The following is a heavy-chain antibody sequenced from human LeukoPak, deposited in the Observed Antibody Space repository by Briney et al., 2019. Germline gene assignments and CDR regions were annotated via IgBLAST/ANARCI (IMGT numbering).Heavy chain of an antibody. Sequence: SETLSLTCTGSGGSISSYYWSWIRPPPGKGLEWIGHIYYSGSTNYNPSLKSRVTISVGTSKNQFSLKLSSVPAADTAVYYCARVVWNYWFDPWGQGTLVTVSS. J-gene: IGHJ5*02. D-gene: IGHD1-7*01. V-gene: IGHV4-59*01. CDR3: ARVVWNYWFDP. CDR2: IYYSGST. CDR1: GGSISSYY.